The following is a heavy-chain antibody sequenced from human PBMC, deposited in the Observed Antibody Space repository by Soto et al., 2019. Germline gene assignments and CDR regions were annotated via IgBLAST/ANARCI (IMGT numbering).Heavy chain of an antibody. J-gene: IGHJ4*02. Sequence: SETLSLTCAVSGGSISSGGYSWSWIRQPPGKGLEWIGYIYHSGSTYYNPSLESRVTISVDRSKNQFSLKLSSVTAADTAVYYCARGVAWFGELFDYWGQGTLVTVS. CDR2: IYHSGST. V-gene: IGHV4-30-2*01. CDR1: GGSISSGGYS. CDR3: ARGVAWFGELFDY. D-gene: IGHD3-10*01.